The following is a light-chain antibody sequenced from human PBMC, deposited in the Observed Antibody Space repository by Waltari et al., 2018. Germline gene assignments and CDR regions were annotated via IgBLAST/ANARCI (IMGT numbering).Light chain of an antibody. CDR3: YSTDSSGNHRV. J-gene: IGLJ3*02. CDR2: EDN. Sequence: SYELTPPPSVSVSPGQTARITCSGDALPKKYAYWYQQKSGQAPVLVIYEDNKRPSGIPARFSGSSSGTMATLTISGAQVEDEADYYCYSTDSSGNHRVFGGGTKLTVL. CDR1: ALPKKY. V-gene: IGLV3-10*01.